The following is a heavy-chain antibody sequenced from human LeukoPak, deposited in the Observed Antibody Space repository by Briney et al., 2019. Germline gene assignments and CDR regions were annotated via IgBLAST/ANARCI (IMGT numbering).Heavy chain of an antibody. Sequence: PGGSLRLSCAASGFTVSSDYMSWVRQAPGKGLEWVSVIYSGGSTYYADSVKGRFTISRDNSKNTLYLQMNSLRAEDTAVYYFARDLIGSFDYWGQGTLVTVSS. V-gene: IGHV3-53*01. CDR3: ARDLIGSFDY. D-gene: IGHD3-10*01. CDR1: GFTVSSDY. CDR2: IYSGGST. J-gene: IGHJ4*02.